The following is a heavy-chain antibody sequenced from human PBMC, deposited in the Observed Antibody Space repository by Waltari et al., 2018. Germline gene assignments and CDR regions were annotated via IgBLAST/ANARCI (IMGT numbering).Heavy chain of an antibody. D-gene: IGHD4-4*01. Sequence: EVQLVESGGTLVQPGGSLRLYCAVSGFTFSDYWMHWVRQTPVQGQVWLSRINRYGSDTVYADSVKGRFTISRDNAKNTVCLQMNSLRSDDTAVYYCARGVPDYSSLAYWGQGTLVTVSS. CDR3: ARGVPDYSSLAY. V-gene: IGHV3-74*01. J-gene: IGHJ4*02. CDR2: INRYGSDT. CDR1: GFTFSDYW.